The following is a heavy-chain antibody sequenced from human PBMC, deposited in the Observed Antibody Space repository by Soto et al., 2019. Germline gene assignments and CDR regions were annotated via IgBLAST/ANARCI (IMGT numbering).Heavy chain of an antibody. J-gene: IGHJ4*02. V-gene: IGHV1-69*06. D-gene: IGHD2-21*02. CDR2: IIPLFGTA. CDR1: GGTFSSNT. CDR3: VSIAACGGDCYAVDS. Sequence: QVQLVQSGAEVKKPGSSGKISRRASGGTFSSNTINWVRQAAGHGLEWMGGIIPLFGTANYAEKFQGRITITADRSTKTEYMELRSLRSDDTAVYYCVSIAACGGDCYAVDSWGQGTLVTVS.